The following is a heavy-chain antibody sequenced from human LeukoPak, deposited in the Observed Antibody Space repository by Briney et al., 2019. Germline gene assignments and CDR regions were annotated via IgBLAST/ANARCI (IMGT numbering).Heavy chain of an antibody. V-gene: IGHV4-38-2*02. CDR3: AREYSSSSRAFDI. CDR1: GYSISSGYY. D-gene: IGHD6-6*01. J-gene: IGHJ3*02. Sequence: SETLSLTCAVSGYSISSGYYWGWIRQPPGKGLEWIGSIYHNGKTYYNPSLKSRVTISVDTSKNQFSLKLSSVTAADTAVSYCAREYSSSSRAFDIWGQATIVTVSS. CDR2: IYHNGKT.